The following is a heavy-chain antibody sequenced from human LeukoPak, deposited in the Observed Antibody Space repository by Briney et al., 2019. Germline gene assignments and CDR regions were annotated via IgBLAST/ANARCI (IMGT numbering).Heavy chain of an antibody. V-gene: IGHV4-59*12. Sequence: SETLSLTCTVSGGSISSYYWSWIRQPPGKGLERIGYIYYSGSTNYNPSLKSRVTISVDTSKNQFSLKLSSVTAADTAVYYCARDLGYYGSGSYYSPGWFDPWGQGTLVTVSS. D-gene: IGHD3-10*01. J-gene: IGHJ5*02. CDR1: GGSISSYY. CDR3: ARDLGYYGSGSYYSPGWFDP. CDR2: IYYSGST.